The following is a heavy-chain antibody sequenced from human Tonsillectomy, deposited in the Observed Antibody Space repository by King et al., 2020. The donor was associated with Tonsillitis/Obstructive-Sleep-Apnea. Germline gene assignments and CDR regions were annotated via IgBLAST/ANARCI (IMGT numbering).Heavy chain of an antibody. Sequence: QLVQSGAEVKKPGASVKVSCKVSGYTLTKVSMHWVRQAPGKGFEWMGGIDPEDGEKIYAQKLQGRVTMTEDTSTDTAYMELSRLRSEDTAMYYCATENFSSISCYGWWFDPWGQGTLVTVSS. D-gene: IGHD2-2*01. CDR2: IDPEDGEK. CDR1: GYTLTKVS. CDR3: ATENFSSISCYGWWFDP. V-gene: IGHV1-24*01. J-gene: IGHJ5*02.